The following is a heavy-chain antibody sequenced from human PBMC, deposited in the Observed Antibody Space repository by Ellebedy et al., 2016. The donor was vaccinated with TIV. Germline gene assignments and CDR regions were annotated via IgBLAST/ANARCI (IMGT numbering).Heavy chain of an antibody. D-gene: IGHD3-22*01. V-gene: IGHV1-2*02. J-gene: IGHJ6*02. CDR3: ARSMTMIVVVGTREPRFPQPLDV. CDR2: INPNSGDT. Sequence: ASVKVSCKTSGYTFTGFYMHWVRQAPGQGLEWMGWINPNSGDTNYAQKFQGRVTMARDTSLSTAYMEVNRLTSDDTAVYYCARSMTMIVVVGTREPRFPQPLDVWGQGTTVTVSS. CDR1: GYTFTGFY.